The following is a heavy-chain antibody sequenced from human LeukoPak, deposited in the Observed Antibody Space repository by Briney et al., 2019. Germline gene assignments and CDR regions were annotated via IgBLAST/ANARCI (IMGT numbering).Heavy chain of an antibody. CDR1: GGTFSSYA. Sequence: ASVKVSCKASGGTFSSYAISWVRQAPGQGLEWMGGIIPIFGTANYAQKFQGRVTITADESTSTAYMELSSLRSEDTAVYYCASPPYGDYYYFDYWGQGTLVTVSS. J-gene: IGHJ4*02. CDR2: IIPIFGTA. CDR3: ASPPYGDYYYFDY. D-gene: IGHD4-17*01. V-gene: IGHV1-69*13.